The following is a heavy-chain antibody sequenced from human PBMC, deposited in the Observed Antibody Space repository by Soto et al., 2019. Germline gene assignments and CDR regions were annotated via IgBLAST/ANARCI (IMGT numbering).Heavy chain of an antibody. Sequence: PSETLSLTCTVSGGSISSSSYYWGWIRQPPGKGLEWIGSIYYSGSTYYNPSLKSRVTISVDTSKNQFSLKLSSVTAADTAVYYCARTRAVWFDPSGQGTLVTVSS. V-gene: IGHV4-39*01. CDR2: IYYSGST. CDR1: GGSISSSSYY. D-gene: IGHD6-19*01. J-gene: IGHJ5*02. CDR3: ARTRAVWFDP.